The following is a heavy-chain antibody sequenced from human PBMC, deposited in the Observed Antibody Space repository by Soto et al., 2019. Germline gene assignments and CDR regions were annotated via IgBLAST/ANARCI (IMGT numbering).Heavy chain of an antibody. D-gene: IGHD6-6*01. CDR3: AGAFLGSSANFDY. V-gene: IGHV4-59*01. CDR1: GGSISNYY. J-gene: IGHJ4*02. CDR2: LSDSGST. Sequence: KPSETLSLTCTVSGGSISNYYWGWIRQPPGKGLEWIGFLSDSGSTKYNPSLESRVFISADTSKKVLSLRLSSLTAADTAVYYCAGAFLGSSANFDYWGQGALVTVSS.